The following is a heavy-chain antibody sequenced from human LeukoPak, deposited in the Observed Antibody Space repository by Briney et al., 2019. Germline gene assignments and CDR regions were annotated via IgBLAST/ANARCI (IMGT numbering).Heavy chain of an antibody. CDR2: IIPIFGTA. Sequence: EASVKVSCKASGGTFSSYAISWVRQAPGQGLEWMGGIIPIFGTANYAQKFQGRVTITADESTSTAYMELSSLRSEDTAVYYCATTSGRYSYGPGYYYYGMDVWGKGTTVTVSS. J-gene: IGHJ6*04. D-gene: IGHD5-18*01. CDR3: ATTSGRYSYGPGYYYYGMDV. CDR1: GGTFSSYA. V-gene: IGHV1-69*13.